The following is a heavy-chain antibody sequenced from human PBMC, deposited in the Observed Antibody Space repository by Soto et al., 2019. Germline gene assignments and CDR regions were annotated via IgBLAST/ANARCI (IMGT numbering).Heavy chain of an antibody. V-gene: IGHV4-34*01. CDR1: GGSFSGYY. CDR3: ASSYDSGGYPDAFDI. CDR2: INHSGST. J-gene: IGHJ3*02. D-gene: IGHD3-22*01. Sequence: SETLSLTCAVYGGSFSGYYWSWIRQPPGKGLEWIGEINHSGSTNYNPSLKRRVTISVDTSKNQFSLKLSSVTAADTAVYYCASSYDSGGYPDAFDIWGQGTMVTVSS.